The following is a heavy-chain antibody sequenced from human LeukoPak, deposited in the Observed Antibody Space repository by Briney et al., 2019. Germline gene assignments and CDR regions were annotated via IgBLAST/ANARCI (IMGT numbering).Heavy chain of an antibody. J-gene: IGHJ4*02. CDR3: VKEASKTFGIYTADY. D-gene: IGHD3-16*01. CDR2: IPASGPKT. Sequence: GGSLRLSCEASGFTFSAYAMGWVRRAPQKGLEWVSAIPASGPKTYYTGSVRGRFTISRDNSKNTVYLQMQSLRAEDTAVYYCVKEASKTFGIYTADYWGQGTLVTVSS. V-gene: IGHV3-23*01. CDR1: GFTFSAYA.